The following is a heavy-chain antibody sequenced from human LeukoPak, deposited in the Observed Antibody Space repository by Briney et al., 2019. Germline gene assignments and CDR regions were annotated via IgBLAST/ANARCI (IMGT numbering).Heavy chain of an antibody. J-gene: IGHJ3*02. Sequence: SVKVSCKASGGTFSSYAISWVRQAPGQGLEWMGGIIPIFGTANYAQKFQGRVTITTDESTSTAYMELSSLRSEDTAVYYCARGGDYGSGSYGAFDIWGQGTMVTVSS. CDR2: IIPIFGTA. D-gene: IGHD3-10*01. CDR3: ARGGDYGSGSYGAFDI. V-gene: IGHV1-69*05. CDR1: GGTFSSYA.